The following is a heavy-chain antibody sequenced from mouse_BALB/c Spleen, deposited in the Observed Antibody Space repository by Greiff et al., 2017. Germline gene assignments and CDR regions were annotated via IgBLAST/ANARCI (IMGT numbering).Heavy chain of an antibody. CDR1: GYTFSSYW. D-gene: IGHD2-1*01. V-gene: IGHV1S81*02. Sequence: QVQLKQSGAELMKPGASVKISCKATGYTFSSYWIEWVKQRPGHGLEWIGEINPSNGRTNYNEKFKSKATLTVDKSSSTAYMQLSSLTSEDSAVYYCARGGNSYAMDYWGQGTSVTVSS. J-gene: IGHJ4*01. CDR2: INPSNGRT. CDR3: ARGGNSYAMDY.